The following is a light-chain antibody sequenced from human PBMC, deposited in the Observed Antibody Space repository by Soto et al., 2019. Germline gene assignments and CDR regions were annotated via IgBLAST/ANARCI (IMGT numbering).Light chain of an antibody. Sequence: EIVLTQSPGTLSLSPGERVTLSCRASQSVSSSYLAWYQQKPGQSPRLLIYGPSSRATGIPDRFSGSGSGTDFTLTISRLEPEDFAVYYCQQDGSSPATFGQGTKVEIK. CDR3: QQDGSSPAT. V-gene: IGKV3-20*01. CDR2: GPS. J-gene: IGKJ1*01. CDR1: QSVSSSY.